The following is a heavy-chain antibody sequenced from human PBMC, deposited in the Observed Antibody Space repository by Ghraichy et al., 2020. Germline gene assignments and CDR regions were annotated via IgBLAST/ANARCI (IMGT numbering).Heavy chain of an antibody. V-gene: IGHV1-2*06. CDR3: ARGGGIAAAGRAFDI. CDR1: GYTFTGYY. D-gene: IGHD6-13*01. CDR2: INPNSGGT. J-gene: IGHJ3*02. Sequence: ASVKVSCKASGYTFTGYYMHWVRQAPGQGLEWMGRINPNSGGTNYAQKFQGRVTMTRDTSISTAYIELSRPRSDDTAVYYCARGGGIAAAGRAFDIWGQGTMVTVSS.